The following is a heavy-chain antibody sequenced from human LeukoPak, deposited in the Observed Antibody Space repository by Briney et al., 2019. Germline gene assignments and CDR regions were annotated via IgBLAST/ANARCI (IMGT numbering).Heavy chain of an antibody. Sequence: SETLSLTCAVYGGSFSGYYWGWIRQPPGRGLEWIASIYYRGSTHYNPSLASLKSRVTISGDTSKNQFSLKLSSVTAADTAVXXCARYREVGATVDYWGQGTLVTVSS. V-gene: IGHV4-38-2*01. J-gene: IGHJ4*02. CDR3: ARYREVGATVDY. CDR2: IYYRGST. CDR1: GGSFSGYY. D-gene: IGHD1-26*01.